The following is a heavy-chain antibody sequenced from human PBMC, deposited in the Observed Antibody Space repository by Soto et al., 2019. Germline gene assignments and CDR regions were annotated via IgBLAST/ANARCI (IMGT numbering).Heavy chain of an antibody. V-gene: IGHV1-24*01. CDR3: ARDLYYDSSGSSGY. Sequence: ASVKVSCKVSGYTLTELSMHWVRQAPGKGLEWTGGFDPEDGETIYAQKFQGRVTMTTDTSTSTAYMELRSLRSDDTAVYYCARDLYYDSSGSSGYWGQGTLVTVSS. D-gene: IGHD3-22*01. CDR2: FDPEDGET. CDR1: GYTLTELS. J-gene: IGHJ4*02.